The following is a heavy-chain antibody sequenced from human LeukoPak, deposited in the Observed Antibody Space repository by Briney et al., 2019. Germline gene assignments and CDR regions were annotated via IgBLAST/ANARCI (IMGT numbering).Heavy chain of an antibody. V-gene: IGHV3-33*01. J-gene: IGHJ4*02. Sequence: GGSLRLSCVASGFTFSNYGMHWVRQSPGKGLDWVAFIGSDGTKRYSADSVKGRFTISRDNSKNTLYLQMNSLRAEDTAVYYCARNRGGRAYYFDYWGQGTLVTVSS. CDR3: ARNRGGRAYYFDY. CDR1: GFTFSNYG. D-gene: IGHD1-14*01. CDR2: IGSDGTKR.